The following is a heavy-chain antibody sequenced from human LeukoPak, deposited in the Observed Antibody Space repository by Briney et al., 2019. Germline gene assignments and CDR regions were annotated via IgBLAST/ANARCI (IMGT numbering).Heavy chain of an antibody. CDR2: ILYSGNT. CDR1: GVSISSYY. CDR3: ARYPVSYYYYMDV. D-gene: IGHD5/OR15-5a*01. Sequence: SETLSLTCTVSGVSISSYYWSWIRQPPGKGLEGFGYILYSGNTNYNPSLKSRVTISVDTSKNQISLKLSSVTAADMAVYYCARYPVSYYYYMDVLGKGTTVTVSS. V-gene: IGHV4-59*01. J-gene: IGHJ6*03.